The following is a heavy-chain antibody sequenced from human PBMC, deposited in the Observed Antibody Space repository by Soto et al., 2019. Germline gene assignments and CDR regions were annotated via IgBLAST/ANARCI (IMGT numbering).Heavy chain of an antibody. CDR1: GYSISSNSY. CDR2: IHHSGST. J-gene: IGHJ6*01. D-gene: IGHD3-9*01. V-gene: IGHV4-38-2*01. Sequence: SETLSLTCVAAGYSISSNSYWGWIRQTPGKGLEWMGSIHHSGSTYYSPSLKSRVSMSIDTSKNQLSLKLTFVTAADTAVYYCGTSKIFDILTGFTSYGMDVWGQGTTVTVSS. CDR3: GTSKIFDILTGFTSYGMDV.